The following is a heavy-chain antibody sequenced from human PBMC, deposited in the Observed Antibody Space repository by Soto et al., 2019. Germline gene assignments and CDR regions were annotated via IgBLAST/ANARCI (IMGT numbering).Heavy chain of an antibody. CDR1: GYTFTSYG. V-gene: IGHV1-18*01. D-gene: IGHD6-19*01. CDR3: ARGSGWYGNWFDP. CDR2: ISAYNGNT. Sequence: ASVKVSCKASGYTFTSYGISWVRQAPGQGLEWMGWISAYNGNTNYAQKLQGRVTMTTDTSTSTAYMELSSVTAADTAVYYCARGSGWYGNWFDPWGQGTLVTVSS. J-gene: IGHJ5*02.